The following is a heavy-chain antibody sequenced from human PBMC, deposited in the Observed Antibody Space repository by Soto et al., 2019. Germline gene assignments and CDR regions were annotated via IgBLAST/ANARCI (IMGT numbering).Heavy chain of an antibody. CDR3: ARDCGGDCYGYDP. D-gene: IGHD2-21*02. J-gene: IGHJ5*02. V-gene: IGHV4-31*03. CDR2: IYYSGST. CDR1: GGSISSGGYY. Sequence: SETLSLTCTVSGGSISSGGYYWSWIRQHPGKGLEWIGYIYYSGSTYYNPSLKSRVTISVDTSKNQFSLKLSSVTAADTAVYYCARDCGGDCYGYDPWGQGTLVTVSS.